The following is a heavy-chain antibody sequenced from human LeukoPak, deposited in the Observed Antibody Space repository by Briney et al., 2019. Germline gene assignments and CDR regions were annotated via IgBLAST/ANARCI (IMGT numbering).Heavy chain of an antibody. J-gene: IGHJ4*02. Sequence: ASETLSLTCTVSGGSISSYYWSWIRQPPGKGLEWIGYIYYSGSTNYNPSLKSRVTISVDTSKNQFSLKLSSVTAADTAVYYCVALEYSSSNFDYWGQGTLVTVSS. D-gene: IGHD6-6*01. V-gene: IGHV4-59*08. CDR3: VALEYSSSNFDY. CDR1: GGSISSYY. CDR2: IYYSGST.